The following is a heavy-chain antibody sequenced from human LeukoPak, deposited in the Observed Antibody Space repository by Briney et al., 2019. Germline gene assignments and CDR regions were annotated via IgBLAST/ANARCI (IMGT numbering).Heavy chain of an antibody. Sequence: ASVKVSCKASGYTFTSYGISWVRQAPGQGLEWMGWISAYSGNTNYAQKFQGRVTMTTDTSTSTAYMELRSLRSDDTAVYYCARDKGYSSGWYLWGSYFDYWGQGALVTVSS. CDR1: GYTFTSYG. D-gene: IGHD6-19*01. CDR3: ARDKGYSSGWYLWGSYFDY. V-gene: IGHV1-18*01. J-gene: IGHJ4*02. CDR2: ISAYSGNT.